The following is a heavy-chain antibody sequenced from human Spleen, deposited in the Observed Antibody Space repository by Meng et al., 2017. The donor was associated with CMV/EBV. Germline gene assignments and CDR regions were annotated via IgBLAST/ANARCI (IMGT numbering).Heavy chain of an antibody. CDR1: GGSFSGYY. D-gene: IGHD3-9*01. CDR2: INHSGST. CDR3: ARGSSYYDILTGYYSWWFDP. Sequence: SETLSLTCAVYGGSFSGYYWSWIRQPPGKGLDWIGEINHSGSTNYNPSLKSRVTLSVDTSKNQFSLKLSSVTAADTAVYYCARGSSYYDILTGYYSWWFDPWGQGTLVTVSS. V-gene: IGHV4-34*01. J-gene: IGHJ5*02.